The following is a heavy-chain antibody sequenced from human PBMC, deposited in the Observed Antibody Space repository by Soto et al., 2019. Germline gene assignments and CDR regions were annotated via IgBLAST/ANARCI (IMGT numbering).Heavy chain of an antibody. J-gene: IGHJ2*01. D-gene: IGHD4-17*01. CDR2: IYYSGST. CDR3: ARHLTVTTFRASQPLHLQHWYFDL. CDR1: GGSISSSSYY. Sequence: QLQLQESGPGLVKPSETLSLTCTVSGGSISSSSYYWGWIRQPPGKGLEWIGSIYYSGSTYYNPSLKSRVTISVDTSKNQFSLKLSSVTAADTAVYYCARHLTVTTFRASQPLHLQHWYFDLWGRGTLVTVSS. V-gene: IGHV4-39*01.